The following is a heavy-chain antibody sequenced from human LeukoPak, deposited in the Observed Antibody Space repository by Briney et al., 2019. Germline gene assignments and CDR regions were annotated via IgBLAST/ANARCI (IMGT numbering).Heavy chain of an antibody. D-gene: IGHD2-21*02. CDR1: GFTFDDYA. Sequence: GGSLRLSCAASGFTFDDYAMHWVRQAPGKGLEWVSLISWDGGSTYYADSVKSRFTISRDNSKNSLYLQMNSLRAEDTALYYCAKDAVVVTAIPEYYFDYWGQGTLVTVSS. V-gene: IGHV3-43D*03. J-gene: IGHJ4*02. CDR2: ISWDGGST. CDR3: AKDAVVVTAIPEYYFDY.